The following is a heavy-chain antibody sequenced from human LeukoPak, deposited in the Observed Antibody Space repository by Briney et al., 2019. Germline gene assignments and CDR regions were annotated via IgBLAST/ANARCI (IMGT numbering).Heavy chain of an antibody. CDR3: ARLGHCSSTSCYSNWFDP. CDR1: GGSISPYY. Sequence: SETLSLTCTVSGGSISPYYWSWIRQPPGKGLEWIGSIYHSGSTYYNPSLKSRVTISVDTSKNQFSLKLSSVTAADTAVYYCARLGHCSSTSCYSNWFDPWGQGTLVTVSS. D-gene: IGHD2-2*01. J-gene: IGHJ5*02. CDR2: IYHSGST. V-gene: IGHV4-59*08.